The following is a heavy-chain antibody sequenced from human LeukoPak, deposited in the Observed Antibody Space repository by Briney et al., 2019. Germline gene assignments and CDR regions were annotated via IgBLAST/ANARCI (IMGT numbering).Heavy chain of an antibody. CDR1: GGTFSSYA. D-gene: IGHD2-15*01. CDR2: IIPILGIA. CDR3: ARVNCSGGSCYIDY. V-gene: IGHV1-69*04. Sequence: SVKVSCKASGGTFSSYAISWVRQVPGQGLEWMGRIIPILGIANYAQKFQGRVTITADKSTSTAYMELSSLRSEDTAVYYCARVNCSGGSCYIDYWGQGTLVTVSS. J-gene: IGHJ4*02.